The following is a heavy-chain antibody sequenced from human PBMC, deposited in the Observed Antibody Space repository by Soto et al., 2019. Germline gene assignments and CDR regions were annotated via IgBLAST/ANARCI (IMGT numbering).Heavy chain of an antibody. J-gene: IGHJ4*02. CDR2: IYHSGST. CDR3: ASVDSTMIASGPFDY. D-gene: IGHD3-22*01. CDR1: AYSISSGYY. V-gene: IGHV4-38-2*01. Sequence: PSETRSLACAVSAYSISSGYYWGWIRQPPGKGRGWMGRIYHSGSTYDNPSLKRRVTISGDTAKTQFSPQLSSVTAADTAVYYCASVDSTMIASGPFDYWGQGTLVTVSS.